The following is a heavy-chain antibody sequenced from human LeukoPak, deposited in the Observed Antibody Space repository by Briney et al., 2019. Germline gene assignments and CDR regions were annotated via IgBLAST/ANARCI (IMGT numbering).Heavy chain of an antibody. CDR1: GYTFTSYY. CDR3: AQTVLVRGVITYDY. D-gene: IGHD3-10*01. V-gene: IGHV1-46*01. Sequence: GASVKVSCRASGYTFTSYYMHWVRQAPGQGLEWMGIINPSGGSTSYAQKFQGRVTMTRDTSTSTVYMEPSSLRSEDTAVYYCAQTVLVRGVITYDYWGQGTLVTVSS. CDR2: INPSGGST. J-gene: IGHJ4*02.